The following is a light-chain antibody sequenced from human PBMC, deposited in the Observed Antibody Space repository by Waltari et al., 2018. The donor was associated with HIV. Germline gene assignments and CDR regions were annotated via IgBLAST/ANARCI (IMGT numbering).Light chain of an antibody. CDR3: MQALQPPWT. V-gene: IGKV2-28*01. Sequence: IMMTQSPLSLPVTPGEPASISYRSSQSLLHDNGDKYLDWYLQKPGQSPQLLIYLGSNRASGVPDRFSGSGSGTDFTLKISRVEAEDVGVYYCMQALQPPWTFGQGTKVEIK. CDR2: LGS. J-gene: IGKJ1*01. CDR1: QSLLHDNGDKY.